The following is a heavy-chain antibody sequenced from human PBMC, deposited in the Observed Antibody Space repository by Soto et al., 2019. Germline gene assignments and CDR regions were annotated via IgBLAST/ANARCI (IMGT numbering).Heavy chain of an antibody. CDR1: GYTFTSYG. J-gene: IGHJ3*02. V-gene: IGHV1-18*01. CDR2: ISAYNGNT. CDR3: ARDIARYSSGPDAIDI. Sequence: QVQLVPSGAEVKKPGASVKVSCKASGYTFTSYGISWVRQAPGQGLEWMGWISAYNGNTNYAQKLQGRVTMTTDTSMRTAYMELRSLRSDDTAVYYCARDIARYSSGPDAIDILGQGTMVTVSS. D-gene: IGHD6-25*01.